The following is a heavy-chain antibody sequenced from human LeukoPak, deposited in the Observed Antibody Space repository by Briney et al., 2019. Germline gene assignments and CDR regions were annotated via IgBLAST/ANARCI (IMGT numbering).Heavy chain of an antibody. CDR1: GYTFTNYW. CDR2: IYPRDSTT. J-gene: IGHJ4*02. CDR3: ARRAIIQGTSALDF. D-gene: IGHD3-3*01. Sequence: GESLKISCKGSGYTFTNYWIGWVRQMPGRGLEWMGIIYPRDSTTRYSPAFEGQVTISVDKSITTAYLQWSSLKASDTAIYYCARRAIIQGTSALDFWGQGTVVTVSS. V-gene: IGHV5-51*01.